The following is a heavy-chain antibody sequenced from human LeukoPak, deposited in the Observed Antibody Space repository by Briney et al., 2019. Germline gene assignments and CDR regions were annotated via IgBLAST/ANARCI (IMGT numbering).Heavy chain of an antibody. CDR3: ARQPSSWYWIFGYFDY. V-gene: IGHV4-39*01. CDR1: GGSISSSSYY. Sequence: KPSETLSLTCTVSGGSISSSSYYWGWIRQPPGKGLEWIGSIYYSGSTYYNPSLKSRVTISVDTSKNQFPLKLSSVTAADTAVYYCARQPSSWYWIFGYFDYWGQGTLVTVSS. CDR2: IYYSGST. J-gene: IGHJ4*02. D-gene: IGHD6-13*01.